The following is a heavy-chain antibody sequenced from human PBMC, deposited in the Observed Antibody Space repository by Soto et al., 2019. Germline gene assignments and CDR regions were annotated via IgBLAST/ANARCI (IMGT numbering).Heavy chain of an antibody. CDR2: VDYSGTT. CDR3: ARHGANSGSYSEYFQH. D-gene: IGHD1-26*01. V-gene: IGHV4-39*01. CDR1: GDTIRSNTYF. Sequence: SETLSLTCSVSGDTIRSNTYFWGWIRQPPGKGLEWIGSVDYSGTTYYNTSLRTRATISVDTSENQFSLKLSSVTAADTAVYYCARHGANSGSYSEYFQHWGQGTLVTVS. J-gene: IGHJ1*01.